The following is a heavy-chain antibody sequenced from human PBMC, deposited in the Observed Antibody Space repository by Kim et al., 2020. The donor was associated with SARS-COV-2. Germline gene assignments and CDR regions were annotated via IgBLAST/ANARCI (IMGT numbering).Heavy chain of an antibody. Sequence: YADAGKGRFTISRDNSKNTLYLQMNSLRAEDTAVYYCARTSSGSYFGWFDPWGQGTLVTVSS. V-gene: IGHV3-30*01. CDR3: ARTSSGSYFGWFDP. D-gene: IGHD1-26*01. J-gene: IGHJ5*02.